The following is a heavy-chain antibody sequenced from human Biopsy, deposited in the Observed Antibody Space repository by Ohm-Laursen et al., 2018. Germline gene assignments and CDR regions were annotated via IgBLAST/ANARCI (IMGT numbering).Heavy chain of an antibody. CDR2: IYYSGNT. V-gene: IGHV4-39*01. Sequence: TLSLTCTVSGGSISDSTYHWGWIRQSPGKGLEWIGNIYYSGNTDYSPSLKSRVTISVDMSNNQFSLKLRSVTAADTAVYYCARQVDFWSGYVDYWGQGTLVAVSS. J-gene: IGHJ4*02. CDR3: ARQVDFWSGYVDY. D-gene: IGHD3-3*01. CDR1: GGSISDSTYH.